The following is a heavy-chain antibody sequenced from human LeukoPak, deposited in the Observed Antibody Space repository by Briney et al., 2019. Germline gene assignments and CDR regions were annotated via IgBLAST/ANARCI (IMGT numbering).Heavy chain of an antibody. CDR2: IIPIFGTA. CDR3: ARLMDYYASGTYGRYAMDV. D-gene: IGHD3-10*01. CDR1: GGTFSSYT. J-gene: IGHJ6*04. V-gene: IGHV1-69*13. Sequence: SVMVSCKASGGTFSSYTISWVRQAPGQGLEWMGGIIPIFGTANYAQKFQGRVTITADESTSTAYMEPNSLRSEDTAMYYCARLMDYYASGTYGRYAMDVWGKGTTVTVTS.